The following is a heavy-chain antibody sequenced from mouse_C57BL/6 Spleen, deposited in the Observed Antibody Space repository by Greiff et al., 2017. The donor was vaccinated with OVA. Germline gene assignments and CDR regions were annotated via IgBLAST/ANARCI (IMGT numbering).Heavy chain of an antibody. CDR1: GFTFSSYA. CDR2: ISSGGDYI. Sequence: DVHLVESGEGLVKPGGSLKLSCAASGFTFSSYAMSWVRQTPEKRLEWVAYISSGGDYIYYADTVKGRFTISRDNARNTLYLQMSSLKSEDTAMYYCTRGRGTTVVATPYFDYWGQGTTLTVSS. J-gene: IGHJ2*01. V-gene: IGHV5-9-1*02. CDR3: TRGRGTTVVATPYFDY. D-gene: IGHD1-1*01.